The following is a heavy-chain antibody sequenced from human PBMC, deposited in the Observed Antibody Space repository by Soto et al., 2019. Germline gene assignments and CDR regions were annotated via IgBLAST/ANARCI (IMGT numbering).Heavy chain of an antibody. CDR3: ASYRGAPYFES. V-gene: IGHV4-59*01. CDR2: VFYGGT. Sequence: KTSETLSLTCSVSGRSMSSNYWSWIRQSPDKGLEWLGYVFYGGTDYNPSLGGRVSMSVETSKSQFSLKLTSVTVADTAVYYCASYRGAPYFESWGPGILVTVSS. J-gene: IGHJ4*02. CDR1: GRSMSSNY. D-gene: IGHD3-16*01.